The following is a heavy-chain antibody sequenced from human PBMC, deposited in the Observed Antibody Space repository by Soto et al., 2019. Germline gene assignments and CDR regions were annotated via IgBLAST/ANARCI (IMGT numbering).Heavy chain of an antibody. CDR2: IIPALGTA. CDR3: ARPDFGDCWYCDL. CDR1: GGTFSSHT. J-gene: IGHJ2*01. Sequence: QDQLVQSGAEVKKPGSSVKVSCKASGGTFSSHTFSWVRQAPGQGLEWMGRIIPALGTATYAQKFQGRGTITADESATTVYMELNSLRSEDTAVYYCARPDFGDCWYCDLCGRGTLVTVSS. V-gene: IGHV1-69*08. D-gene: IGHD4-17*01.